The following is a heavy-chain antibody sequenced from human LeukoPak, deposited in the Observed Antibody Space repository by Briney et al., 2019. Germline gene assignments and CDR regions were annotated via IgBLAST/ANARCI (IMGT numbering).Heavy chain of an antibody. D-gene: IGHD2-2*02. CDR1: GFTFSSFY. J-gene: IGHJ3*02. CDR2: INGDGTII. CDR3: ARGEYPHAFDI. Sequence: GGSLRLSCAASGFTFSSFYMHWVRQAPGKGLVWVSRINGDGTIINYADSVKGRFTISRDNAKNTLYLQMNSLRAEDTTLYYCARGEYPHAFDIWGQGTMVSVSS. V-gene: IGHV3-74*01.